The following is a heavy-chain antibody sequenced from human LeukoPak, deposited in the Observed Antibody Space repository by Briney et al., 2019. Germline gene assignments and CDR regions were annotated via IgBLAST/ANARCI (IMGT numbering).Heavy chain of an antibody. CDR2: ISDTGST. CDR1: GGSISSFY. Sequence: PSETLSLTCTVSGGSISSFYWTRIRQPPGKGLELIGYISDTGSTDYNPSPKGRLTMSIDTSKSQFSLRLNSVTAADTALYCCATMVRGARFDYWGQGTLVTVSS. V-gene: IGHV4-59*08. CDR3: ATMVRGARFDY. J-gene: IGHJ4*02. D-gene: IGHD3-10*01.